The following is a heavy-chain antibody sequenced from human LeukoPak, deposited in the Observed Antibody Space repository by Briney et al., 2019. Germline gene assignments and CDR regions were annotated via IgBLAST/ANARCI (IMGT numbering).Heavy chain of an antibody. D-gene: IGHD3-22*01. CDR3: ASSPQFNYYDSSGYPKY. J-gene: IGHJ4*02. Sequence: PSETLSLTCTVSGYSISSGYYWGWIRQPPGKGLEWIGSIYHSGSTYYNPSLKSRVTISVDTSKNQFSLKLSSVTAADTAVYYCASSPQFNYYDSSGYPKYWGQGTLVTVSS. CDR1: GYSISSGYY. V-gene: IGHV4-38-2*02. CDR2: IYHSGST.